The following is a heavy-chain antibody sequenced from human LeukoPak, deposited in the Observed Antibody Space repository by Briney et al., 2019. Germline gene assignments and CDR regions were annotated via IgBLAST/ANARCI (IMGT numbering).Heavy chain of an antibody. V-gene: IGHV3-30*18. CDR2: SSFDENNK. CDR1: GFTFFTYS. CDR3: AKDSYGGYNDFGIDS. Sequence: PGGSLRLSCAASGFTFFTYSMHWVRQAPGKGLEWLAVSSFDENNKYYADSVRGRFTISRDNSKNTVYLQMDSLRPEETAIYYCAKDSYGGYNDFGIDSWGQGTLVSVSS. J-gene: IGHJ4*02. D-gene: IGHD5-12*01.